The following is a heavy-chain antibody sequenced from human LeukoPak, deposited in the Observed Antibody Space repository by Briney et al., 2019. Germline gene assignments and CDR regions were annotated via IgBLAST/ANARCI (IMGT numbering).Heavy chain of an antibody. V-gene: IGHV4-34*01. J-gene: IGHJ4*02. Sequence: SETLSLTCAVYGGSFSGYYWSWIRQPPGKGLEWIGEINHSGSTNYYASPKSRVTISVGTSKDQFSLKLSSVTAADTAVYYCAREAWVTYYYDSSGYHPLDYGGQGTLVTVSS. CDR3: AREAWVTYYYDSSGYHPLDY. D-gene: IGHD3-22*01. CDR1: GGSFSGYY. CDR2: INHSGST.